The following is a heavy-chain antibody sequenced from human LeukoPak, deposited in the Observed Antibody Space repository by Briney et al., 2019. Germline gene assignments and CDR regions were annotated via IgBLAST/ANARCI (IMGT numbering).Heavy chain of an antibody. CDR1: GGSISSYY. CDR2: IYTSGST. Sequence: PSETLSLTCTVSGGSISSYYWSWIRQPAGKGLEWIGRIYTSGSTNYNPSLKSRVTMSVDTSKNQFSLKLSSVTAADTAVYYCARAREVYMVRGSGDRARYYYYYYMDVWGKGTTVTISS. D-gene: IGHD3-10*01. CDR3: ARAREVYMVRGSGDRARYYYYYYMDV. J-gene: IGHJ6*03. V-gene: IGHV4-4*07.